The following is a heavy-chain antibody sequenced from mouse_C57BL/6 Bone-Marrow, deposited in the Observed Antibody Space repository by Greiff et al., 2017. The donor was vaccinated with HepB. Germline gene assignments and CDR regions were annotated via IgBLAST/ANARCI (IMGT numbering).Heavy chain of an antibody. D-gene: IGHD1-1*01. CDR3: ARNRCYYGSSFYWYFDV. Sequence: VQLQESGPGLVQPSQSLSITCTVSGFSLTSYGLHWVRQSPGKGLEWLGVIWSGGSTDYNAAFISRLSISKDNSKSQVFFKMNSLQADDTAIYYCARNRCYYGSSFYWYFDVWGTGTTVTVSS. CDR2: IWSGGST. J-gene: IGHJ1*03. CDR1: GFSLTSYG. V-gene: IGHV2-2*01.